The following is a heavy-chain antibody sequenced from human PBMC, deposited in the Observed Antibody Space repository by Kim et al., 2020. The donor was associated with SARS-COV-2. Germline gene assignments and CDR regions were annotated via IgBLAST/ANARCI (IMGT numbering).Heavy chain of an antibody. V-gene: IGHV3-33*01. CDR3: ARDLSGYYGMDV. D-gene: IGHD3-10*01. J-gene: IGHJ6*02. Sequence: KSYADAGKGRFTISRDNSKNTLYLQMNSLRAEDTAVYYCARDLSGYYGMDVWGQGTTVTVSS. CDR2: K.